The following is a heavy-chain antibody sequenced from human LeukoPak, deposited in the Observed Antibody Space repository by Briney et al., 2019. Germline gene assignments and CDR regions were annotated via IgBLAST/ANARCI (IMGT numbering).Heavy chain of an antibody. Sequence: SETLSLTCTVSGASISSGSYYWGWIRQPPGKGLEWIGNIYYSGSTYYNPSLKSRVTISVDTSKNQFSLKLSSVTAADTAVYYCARVKAGTYYFDYWGQGTLVTVSS. CDR1: GASISSGSYY. V-gene: IGHV4-39*07. J-gene: IGHJ4*02. D-gene: IGHD6-19*01. CDR2: IYYSGST. CDR3: ARVKAGTYYFDY.